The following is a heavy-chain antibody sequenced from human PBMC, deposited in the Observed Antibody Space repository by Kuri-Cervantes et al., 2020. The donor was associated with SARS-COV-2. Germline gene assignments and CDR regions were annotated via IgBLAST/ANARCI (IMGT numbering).Heavy chain of an antibody. Sequence: SETLSLTCAVSGYSISSGYYWSWIRQPPGKGLEWIGSIYHSGSTYYNPSLKSRVTISVDTSKNQFSLKLSSGTAADTAVYYCALRTLPWYYYYMDVWGKGTTVTVSS. CDR1: GYSISSGYY. CDR3: ALRTLPWYYYYMDV. D-gene: IGHD3/OR15-3a*01. V-gene: IGHV4-38-2*01. CDR2: IYHSGST. J-gene: IGHJ6*03.